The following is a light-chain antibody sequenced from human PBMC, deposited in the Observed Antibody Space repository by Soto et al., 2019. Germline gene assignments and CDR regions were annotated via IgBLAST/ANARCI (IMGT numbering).Light chain of an antibody. Sequence: TQMTQSPSSLSASVGDRVTITCRASQGITKYLNWYQQKPGKAPKLLVYAASSLQSGVPSRFSGSGYGTDFTLTISSLQPEDSATYFCQQSSNAPLTFGGGTRWIS. CDR3: QQSSNAPLT. CDR1: QGITKY. CDR2: AAS. V-gene: IGKV1-39*01. J-gene: IGKJ4*01.